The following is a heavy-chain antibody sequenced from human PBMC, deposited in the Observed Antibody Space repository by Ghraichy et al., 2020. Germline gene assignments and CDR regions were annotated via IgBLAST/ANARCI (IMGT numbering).Heavy chain of an antibody. D-gene: IGHD5-18*01. V-gene: IGHV4-4*09. CDR2: IYSSGST. CDR3: ARGYSYGDQYFDY. Sequence: SQTLSLTCTVSGGSISSYYWSWIRQPPGKELEWIGHIYSSGSTNYNPSLKSRVTISVDTSKNQFSLKLNSMTAADTAVYYCARGYSYGDQYFDYWGQGTLVTVSS. CDR1: GGSISSYY. J-gene: IGHJ4*01.